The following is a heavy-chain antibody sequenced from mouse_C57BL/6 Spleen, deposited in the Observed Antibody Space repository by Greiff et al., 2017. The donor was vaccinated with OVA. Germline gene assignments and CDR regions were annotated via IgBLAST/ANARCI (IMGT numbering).Heavy chain of an antibody. J-gene: IGHJ2*01. V-gene: IGHV1-64*01. CDR3: ARPDVYRDY. Sequence: QVPLQQPGAELVKPGASVKLSCKASGYTFTSYWMHWVKQRPGQGLEWIGMIHPNSGSTNYNEKFQSKATLTVDKSSSTAYMQLSSLTSADSAVLYCARPDVYRDYGGQGTTLTVSA. CDR2: IHPNSGST. D-gene: IGHD2-1*01. CDR1: GYTFTSYW.